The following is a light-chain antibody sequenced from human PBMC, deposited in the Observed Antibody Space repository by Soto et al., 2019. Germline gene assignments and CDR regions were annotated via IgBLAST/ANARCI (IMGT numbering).Light chain of an antibody. J-gene: IGKJ1*01. CDR1: QAISSY. CDR3: QQLNSYPWT. Sequence: DIQLTQSPSFLSASVGDRVTITCRASQAISSYFAWFQQRPGKAPKVLIYAASTLQSGVPSRFSGSGSGTEFTLTISSLQPEDFATYFCQQLNSYPWTFGQGTKVEIK. V-gene: IGKV1-9*01. CDR2: AAS.